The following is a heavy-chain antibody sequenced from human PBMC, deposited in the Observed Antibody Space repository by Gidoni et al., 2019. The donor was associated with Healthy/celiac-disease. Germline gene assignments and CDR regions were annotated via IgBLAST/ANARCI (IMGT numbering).Heavy chain of an antibody. CDR2: IYYSGST. CDR3: ARTCSSTSCYAFDI. CDR1: GGSISSGGYY. V-gene: IGHV4-31*03. Sequence: QVQLQESGPGLVTPSQTLSLTCTVSGGSISSGGYYWSWIRQHPGKGLEWIGYIYYSGSTYYNPSLKSRVTISVDTSKNQFSLKLSSVTAADTAVYYCARTCSSTSCYAFDIWGQGTMVTVSS. D-gene: IGHD2-2*01. J-gene: IGHJ3*02.